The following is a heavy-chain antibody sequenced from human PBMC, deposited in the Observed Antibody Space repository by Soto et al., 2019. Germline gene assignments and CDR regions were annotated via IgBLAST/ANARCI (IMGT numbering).Heavy chain of an antibody. J-gene: IGHJ2*01. D-gene: IGHD4-17*01. CDR1: GGTFSSYA. CDR2: IIPIFGTA. V-gene: IGHV1-69*06. CDR3: ARTFYGDLPPPDL. Sequence: ASVKVSCKASGGTFSSYAISWVRQAPGQGLEWMGGIIPIFGTANYAQRFQGRVTITADKSTSTAYMELSSLRSEDTAVYYCARTFYGDLPPPDLWGRGTLVTVSS.